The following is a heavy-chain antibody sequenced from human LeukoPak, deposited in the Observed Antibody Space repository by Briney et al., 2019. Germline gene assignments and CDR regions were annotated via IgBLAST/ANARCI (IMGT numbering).Heavy chain of an antibody. D-gene: IGHD3-10*01. V-gene: IGHV3-21*01. Sequence: GGSLRLSCAASRFTFSSYSMNWVRQAPGKGLEWVSSISSSSYIYYADSVKGRFTISRDNAKNSLYLQMNSLRVDDTAVYYCTRAGQAYGLDHWGQGNLVTVSS. CDR1: RFTFSSYS. J-gene: IGHJ4*02. CDR3: TRAGQAYGLDH. CDR2: ISSSSYI.